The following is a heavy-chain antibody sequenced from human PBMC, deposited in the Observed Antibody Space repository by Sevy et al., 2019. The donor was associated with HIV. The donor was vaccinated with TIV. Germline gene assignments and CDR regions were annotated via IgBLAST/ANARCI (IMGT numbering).Heavy chain of an antibody. CDR1: GFTFSSFA. CDR3: AKVEAYFDFRSGYFVENWFDP. D-gene: IGHD3-3*01. Sequence: GGSLRLSCAASGFTFSSFAMSWVRQAPGKGLEWVAVISASGGSTDYGNSGKGRFTISRDNSKNTPYLQLNSLRAEDTANYYCAKVEAYFDFRSGYFVENWFDPWGQGTLVTVSS. J-gene: IGHJ5*02. V-gene: IGHV3-23*01. CDR2: ISASGGST.